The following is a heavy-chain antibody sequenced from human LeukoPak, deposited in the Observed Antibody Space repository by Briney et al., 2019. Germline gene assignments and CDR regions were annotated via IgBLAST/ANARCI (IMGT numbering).Heavy chain of an antibody. CDR3: ARDRTIAARPLFDY. V-gene: IGHV3-48*01. D-gene: IGHD6-6*01. Sequence: GGSLRLSCAASGFTFSNYNMNWVRQAAGKGLEWVSYISSSSGTMYYADSVKGRFTISRDNAKNSLYLQMNSLRAADTAVYYRARDRTIAARPLFDYWGQGTLVTVSS. J-gene: IGHJ4*02. CDR2: ISSSSGTM. CDR1: GFTFSNYN.